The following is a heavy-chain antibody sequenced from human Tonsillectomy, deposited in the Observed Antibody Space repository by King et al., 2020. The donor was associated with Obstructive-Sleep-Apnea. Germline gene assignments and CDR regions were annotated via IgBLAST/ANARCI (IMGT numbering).Heavy chain of an antibody. Sequence: VQLQESGPGLVKPSETLSLTCTVSGGSISRYYWSWIRQPPGKGLEWIGDIYYNGSTNYNPSLKSRVTILLDTSKNLFSLKLRSVTAADTAVYYCARGIVPRNYFYYGMDVWGQGTTVTVSS. CDR2: IYYNGST. V-gene: IGHV4-59*01. D-gene: IGHD2-8*01. CDR3: ARGIVPRNYFYYGMDV. CDR1: GGSISRYY. J-gene: IGHJ6*02.